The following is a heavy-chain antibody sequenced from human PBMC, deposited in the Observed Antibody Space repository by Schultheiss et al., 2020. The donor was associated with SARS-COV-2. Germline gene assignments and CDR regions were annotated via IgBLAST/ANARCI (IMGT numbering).Heavy chain of an antibody. J-gene: IGHJ6*02. CDR2: IIPILGIA. CDR1: GGTFSSYT. V-gene: IGHV1-69*02. Sequence: SVKVSCKASGGTFSSYTISWVRQAPGQGLEWMGRIIPILGIANYAQKFQGRVTITADKSTSTAYMELSSLRSEDTAVYYCASAKLVRGVIVPLYGMDVWGQGTTVTVSS. D-gene: IGHD3-10*01. CDR3: ASAKLVRGVIVPLYGMDV.